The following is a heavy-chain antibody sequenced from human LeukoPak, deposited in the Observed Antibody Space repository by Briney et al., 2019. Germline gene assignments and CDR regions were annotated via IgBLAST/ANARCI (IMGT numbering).Heavy chain of an antibody. Sequence: GGSLRLSCAASGFTFSSYEMNWGRQAPGKGLEGVSYISSSGSTIYYADSVKGRFTISRDNAKNSLYLQMNSLRAEDTAVYYCARVLRYFDWLPPRAGNNAFDIWGQGTMATVSS. CDR1: GFTFSSYE. CDR3: ARVLRYFDWLPPRAGNNAFDI. J-gene: IGHJ3*02. CDR2: ISSSGSTI. V-gene: IGHV3-48*03. D-gene: IGHD3-9*01.